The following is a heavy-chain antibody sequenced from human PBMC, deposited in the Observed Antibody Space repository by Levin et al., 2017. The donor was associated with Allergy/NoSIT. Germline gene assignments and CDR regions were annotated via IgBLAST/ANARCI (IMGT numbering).Heavy chain of an antibody. D-gene: IGHD2-21*02. CDR2: ISSSSSYI. CDR1: GFTFSSYS. J-gene: IGHJ5*02. Sequence: LSLTCAASGFTFSSYSMNWVRQAPGKGLEWVSSISSSSSYIYYADSVKGRFTISRDNAKNSLYLQMNSLRAEDTAVYYCARSYCGGDCYSPWGQGTLVTVSS. CDR3: ARSYCGGDCYSP. V-gene: IGHV3-21*01.